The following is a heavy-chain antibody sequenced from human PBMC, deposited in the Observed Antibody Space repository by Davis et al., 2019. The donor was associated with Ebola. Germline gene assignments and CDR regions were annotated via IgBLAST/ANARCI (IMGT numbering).Heavy chain of an antibody. Sequence: GGSLRLSCAASGFTFSSYAMTWARQFPGKELEWVSAITSSGGSTYYADSVKGRFTISRDNSKNTVYLQMNSLRAEDTAVYYCTRHVSGDFWYFDLWGRGTLVTVSS. V-gene: IGHV3-23*01. J-gene: IGHJ2*01. D-gene: IGHD4-17*01. CDR2: ITSSGGST. CDR3: TRHVSGDFWYFDL. CDR1: GFTFSSYA.